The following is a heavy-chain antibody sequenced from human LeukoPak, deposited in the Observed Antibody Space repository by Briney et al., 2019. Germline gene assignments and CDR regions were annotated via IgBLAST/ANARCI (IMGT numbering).Heavy chain of an antibody. CDR3: ARGYYDILTGYYSWFDP. V-gene: IGHV4-31*03. D-gene: IGHD3-9*01. J-gene: IGHJ5*02. CDR1: GGSISTGGYY. CDR2: IYYSGST. Sequence: SETLSLTCTVSGGSISTGGYYWSWIRQHPGKGLEWIGYIYYSGSTYYNPSLKSRVTISVDTSKNRFSLKLSSVTAADTAVYYCARGYYDILTGYYSWFDPWGQGTLVTVSS.